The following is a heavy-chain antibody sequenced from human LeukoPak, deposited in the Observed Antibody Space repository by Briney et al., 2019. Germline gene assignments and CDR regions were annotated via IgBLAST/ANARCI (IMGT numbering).Heavy chain of an antibody. CDR1: GFTFDSYG. D-gene: IGHD2-2*01. J-gene: IGHJ4*02. CDR2: ISSSSTYI. V-gene: IGHV3-21*01. CDR3: ARAYCSSTRCSYYFDS. Sequence: GGSLRLSCAASGFTFDSYGMNWVRQAPGKGVEWISSISSSSTYIYYADSVKGRFTISRDNAKNSLYLQMNSLRAEGTAVYYCARAYCSSTRCSYYFDSWGQGTLVTVSS.